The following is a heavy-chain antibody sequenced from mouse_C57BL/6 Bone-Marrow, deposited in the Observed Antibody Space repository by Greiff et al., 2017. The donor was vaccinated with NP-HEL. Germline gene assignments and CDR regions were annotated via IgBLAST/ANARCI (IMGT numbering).Heavy chain of an antibody. Sequence: QVQLKESGAELARPGASVKLSCKASGYTFPSYGISWVKQRTGQGLEWIGEIYPRSGNTYYNEKFKGKATLTADKSSSTAYMELRSLTSEDSAVYFCARGWFSRYYAMDYWGQGTSVTVSS. CDR1: GYTFPSYG. CDR2: IYPRSGNT. D-gene: IGHD2-3*01. CDR3: ARGWFSRYYAMDY. V-gene: IGHV1-81*01. J-gene: IGHJ4*01.